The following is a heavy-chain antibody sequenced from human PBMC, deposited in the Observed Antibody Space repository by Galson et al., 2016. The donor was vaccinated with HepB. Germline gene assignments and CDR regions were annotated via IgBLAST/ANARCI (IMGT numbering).Heavy chain of an antibody. CDR1: GFSFSSYA. CDR2: ISYDGKNR. CDR3: AGGAGYTRGWYMSPFDY. D-gene: IGHD6-19*01. V-gene: IGHV3-30*04. Sequence: SLRLSCAASGFSFSSYAMHWVRQAPGKGLEWVAVISYDGKNRYVSDSVRGRFTISRDDSKNTLYLQTTSLRVEDTAVYYCAGGAGYTRGWYMSPFDYWGQGTLVTVSS. J-gene: IGHJ4*02.